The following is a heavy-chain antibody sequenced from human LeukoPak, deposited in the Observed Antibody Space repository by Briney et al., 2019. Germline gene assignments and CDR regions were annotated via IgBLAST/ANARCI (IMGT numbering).Heavy chain of an antibody. D-gene: IGHD2-2*01. CDR3: ARDSVPHYYYYMDV. J-gene: IGHJ6*03. V-gene: IGHV1-2*02. CDR1: GYTFTGYY. CDR2: INPNSGGT. Sequence: GASVKVSCKASGYTFTGYYMHWVRQAPGQGLEWMGWINPNSGGTNYAQKFQGRVTMTRDTSISTAYMELSRLRSDDTAVYYCARDSVPHYYYYMDVWGKGTTVTVSS.